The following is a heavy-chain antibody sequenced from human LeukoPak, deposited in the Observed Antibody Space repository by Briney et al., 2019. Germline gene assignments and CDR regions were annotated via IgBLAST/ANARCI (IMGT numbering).Heavy chain of an antibody. V-gene: IGHV3-23*01. CDR3: AKGFPPGPITMVRGVENWFDP. J-gene: IGHJ5*02. D-gene: IGHD3-10*01. Sequence: GGSLRLSCAASGFTFSSYGMSWVRQAPGKGLEWVSAISGSGGSTYYADSVKGRFTISRDNSKNTLYLQMNSLRAEDTAVYYCAKGFPPGPITMVRGVENWFDPWGQGTLVTVSS. CDR1: GFTFSSYG. CDR2: ISGSGGST.